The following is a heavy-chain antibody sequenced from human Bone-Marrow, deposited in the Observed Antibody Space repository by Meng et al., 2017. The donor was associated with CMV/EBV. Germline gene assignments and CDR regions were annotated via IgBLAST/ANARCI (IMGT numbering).Heavy chain of an antibody. D-gene: IGHD3-22*01. J-gene: IGHJ6*02. CDR3: ARKYYYDGSGFYRGGLDV. CDR2: IYSDGNT. CDR1: GLSVSSTY. V-gene: IGHV3-53*01. Sequence: GGSLRLSCAASGLSVSSTYITWVRQAPGKGLEWVSAIYSDGNTYYADSVKGRFTISRDTSKNTLYLKLSCMRVEDTAVYYCARKYYYDGSGFYRGGLDVWGQGTTVTVSS.